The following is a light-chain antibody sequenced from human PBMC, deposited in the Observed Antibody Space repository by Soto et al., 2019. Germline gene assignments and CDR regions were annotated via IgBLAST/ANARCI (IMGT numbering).Light chain of an antibody. Sequence: QSALTQPASVSGSPGQSITISCTGTSSDVGGYNYVSWYQQHPGKAPKLMSYEVSNRPSGVSNRFSGSKSGNTASLTISGLQDEDEADYYCSSYTSSSTLVVFGTGTKLTVL. V-gene: IGLV2-14*01. CDR3: SSYTSSSTLVV. CDR1: SSDVGGYNY. CDR2: EVS. J-gene: IGLJ1*01.